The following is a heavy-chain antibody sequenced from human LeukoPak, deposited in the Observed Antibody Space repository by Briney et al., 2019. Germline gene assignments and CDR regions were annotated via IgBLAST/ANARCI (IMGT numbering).Heavy chain of an antibody. V-gene: IGHV1-2*02. Sequence: ASVKVSCKASGYTFTGYYMHWVRQAPGQGLEWMGWINPNSGGTNYAQKFQGRVTMTRDTSISTAYMELSRLRSDDTAVYYCARGQSFTVVTLFAFDYWGQGTLVTVSS. CDR3: ARGQSFTVVTLFAFDY. D-gene: IGHD4-23*01. J-gene: IGHJ4*02. CDR2: INPNSGGT. CDR1: GYTFTGYY.